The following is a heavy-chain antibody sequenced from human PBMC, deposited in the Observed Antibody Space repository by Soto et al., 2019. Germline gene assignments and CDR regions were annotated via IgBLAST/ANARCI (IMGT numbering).Heavy chain of an antibody. CDR3: AKKVNSGPGSQYFDY. CDR1: GFTFSSYS. V-gene: IGHV3-23*01. D-gene: IGHD3-10*01. CDR2: FRSSGDGGTT. Sequence: GGSLRLSCAASGFTFSSYSMSWVRQAPGRGLEWVSGFRSSGDGGTTYYADSVKGRFTISRDNSKNTLFLQMNSLRAEDTAIYYCAKKVNSGPGSQYFDYWGQGTLVTVSS. J-gene: IGHJ4*02.